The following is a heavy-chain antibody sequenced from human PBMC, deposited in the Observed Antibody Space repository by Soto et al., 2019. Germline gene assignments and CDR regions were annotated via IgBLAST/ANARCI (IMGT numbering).Heavy chain of an antibody. Sequence: SETLSLTCTVSGGSISSSSYYWGWIRQPPGKGLEWIGSIYYSGSTYYNPSLKSRVTISVDTSKNQFSLKLSSVTAADTAVYYCATVREYYGSGSYSHYGMDVWGQGTTVTVSS. D-gene: IGHD3-10*01. V-gene: IGHV4-39*01. J-gene: IGHJ6*02. CDR1: GGSISSSSYY. CDR2: IYYSGST. CDR3: ATVREYYGSGSYSHYGMDV.